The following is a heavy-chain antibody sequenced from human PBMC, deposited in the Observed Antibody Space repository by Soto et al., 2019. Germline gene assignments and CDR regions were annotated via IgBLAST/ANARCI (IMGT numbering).Heavy chain of an antibody. J-gene: IGHJ6*02. V-gene: IGHV1-2*04. CDR2: INHNSGGT. CDR3: ARSNPGSSNKMYYYYGMDV. D-gene: IGHD6-13*01. Sequence: QVHLVQSGAEVKKPGASVKVSCKASGYTFTGYYMHWVRQAPGQGLEGMGWINHNSGGTNYAQQFQGWVTMTRYTSISTAYMELSRLRSDDKGVYYGARSNPGSSNKMYYYYGMDVWGQGTTVTVSS. CDR1: GYTFTGYY.